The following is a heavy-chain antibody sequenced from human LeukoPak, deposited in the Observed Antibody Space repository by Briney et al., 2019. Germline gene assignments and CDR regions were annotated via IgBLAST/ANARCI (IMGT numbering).Heavy chain of an antibody. V-gene: IGHV4-30-4*08. J-gene: IGHJ5*02. D-gene: IGHD2-2*01. Sequence: SQTLSLTCTVSGGSISSGDYYWSWIRQPPGKGLEWIGYIYYSGSTYYNPSLKSRVTISVDTSKNQFSLKLSSVTAADTAVCYCGRYCSSTGLNWFDPWGQGTLVTVSS. CDR3: GRYCSSTGLNWFDP. CDR2: IYYSGST. CDR1: GGSISSGDYY.